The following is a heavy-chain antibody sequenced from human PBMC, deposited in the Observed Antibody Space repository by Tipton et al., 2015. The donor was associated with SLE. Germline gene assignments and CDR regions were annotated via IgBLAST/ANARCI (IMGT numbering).Heavy chain of an antibody. J-gene: IGHJ4*02. V-gene: IGHV3-74*01. CDR1: GFTFSSYW. Sequence: SLRLSCAASGFTFSSYWMHWVRQAPGKGLVWVSRIYSDGSSTNYADSVKGRFTISRDNAKNTLYLQMNSLRAEDTAVYYCARGTVGATPWDWGQGTLVTVSS. D-gene: IGHD1-26*01. CDR2: IYSDGSST. CDR3: ARGTVGATPWD.